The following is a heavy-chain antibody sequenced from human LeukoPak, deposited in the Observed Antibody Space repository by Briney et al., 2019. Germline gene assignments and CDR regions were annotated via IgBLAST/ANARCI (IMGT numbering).Heavy chain of an antibody. CDR1: GYTFTTYG. D-gene: IGHD4-17*01. Sequence: ASVKVSCKASGYTFTTYGISWVRQAPGQGLEWMGWISAYNGNTNYAQKLQGRVTMTTDTSTSTAYMELRSLRSDDTAVYYCARKDDYGDLYYFDYWGQGTLVTVSS. J-gene: IGHJ4*02. V-gene: IGHV1-18*01. CDR2: ISAYNGNT. CDR3: ARKDDYGDLYYFDY.